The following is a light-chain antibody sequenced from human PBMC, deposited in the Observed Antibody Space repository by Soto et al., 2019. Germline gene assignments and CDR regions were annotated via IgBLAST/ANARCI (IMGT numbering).Light chain of an antibody. CDR2: EGN. Sequence: QSALTQPASVSGSPGQSITISCTGSVSDVGNFGPVSWYQQHSGQVPKLIIYEGNRRPSGVSSGFSGSKSGNTASLTISGLQAEDEADYYCCSYVGARTYVFGTGTKVTVL. CDR3: CSYVGARTYV. V-gene: IGLV2-23*01. CDR1: VSDVGNFGP. J-gene: IGLJ1*01.